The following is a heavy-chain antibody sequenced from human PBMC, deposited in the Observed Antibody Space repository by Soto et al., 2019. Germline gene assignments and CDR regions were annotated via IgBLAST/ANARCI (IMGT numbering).Heavy chain of an antibody. J-gene: IGHJ5*02. Sequence: ASVKVSCKASGYTFTGYYMHWVRQAPGQGLEWMGWINPNSGGTNYAQKFQGWVTMTRDTSISTAYMELSRLRSDDTAVYYCAREGGAIFGVHAGNNWFYPWGQGTLVTVSS. V-gene: IGHV1-2*04. D-gene: IGHD3-3*01. CDR2: INPNSGGT. CDR3: AREGGAIFGVHAGNNWFYP. CDR1: GYTFTGYY.